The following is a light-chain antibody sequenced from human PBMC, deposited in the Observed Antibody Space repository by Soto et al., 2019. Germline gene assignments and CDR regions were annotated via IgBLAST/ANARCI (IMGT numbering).Light chain of an antibody. J-gene: IGLJ2*01. V-gene: IGLV1-40*01. CDR3: QSYDSSLSGSVV. CDR2: GNS. Sequence: QSVLTQPPSVSGAPGQRVTISCTGSSSNIGAGYDVHWYQQLPGTAPKLLIYGNSNQPSGVPDRFSGSKSGPSATLAITGLEAEDEADYYCQSYDSSLSGSVVFGGGTKLTVL. CDR1: SSNIGAGYD.